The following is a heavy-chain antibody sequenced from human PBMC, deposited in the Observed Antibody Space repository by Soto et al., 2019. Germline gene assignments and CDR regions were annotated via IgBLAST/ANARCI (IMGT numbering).Heavy chain of an antibody. J-gene: IGHJ4*02. CDR3: ATGSGNGSGY. CDR1: GFTFSTHT. Sequence: EVQLVESGGSLVQPGGSLRLSCAASGFTFSTHTMNWVGQGPGKGLEWLSYISSGSRTIYYADSVMGRFTICRDNAQNSLYLQMHSLRDEDTAVHYCATGSGNGSGYWGQGTLVTVSP. V-gene: IGHV3-48*02. CDR2: ISSGSRTI. D-gene: IGHD3-10*01.